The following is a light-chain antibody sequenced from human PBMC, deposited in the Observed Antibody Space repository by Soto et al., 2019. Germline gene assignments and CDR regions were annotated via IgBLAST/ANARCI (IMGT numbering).Light chain of an antibody. Sequence: IVMTQSPCTLSVYPWAKFTLSCRASQSTSSDVAWYQQKPGQPPTLLILGASERVTGIPARFSGSGSGTDFTLTISSLQPEDFATYYCQQANSFPRTFGGGTKVDIK. J-gene: IGKJ4*01. V-gene: IGKV3-15*01. CDR3: QQANSFPRT. CDR1: QSTSSD. CDR2: GAS.